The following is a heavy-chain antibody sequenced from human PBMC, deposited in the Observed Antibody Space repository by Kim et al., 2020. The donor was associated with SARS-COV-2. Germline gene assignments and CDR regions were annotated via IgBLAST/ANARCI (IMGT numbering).Heavy chain of an antibody. CDR2: YN. J-gene: IGHJ4*02. Sequence: YNEYTVTVKSRLTINPDTSKSQSSLQLNSVTPEDSAVYYCARDSVRHFDYWGQGTLVTVSS. V-gene: IGHV6-1*01. D-gene: IGHD6-6*01. CDR3: ARDSVRHFDY.